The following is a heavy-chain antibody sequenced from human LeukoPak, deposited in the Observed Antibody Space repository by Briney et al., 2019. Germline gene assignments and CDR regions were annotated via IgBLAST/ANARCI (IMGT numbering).Heavy chain of an antibody. V-gene: IGHV4-61*02. CDR1: GGSISSASYY. Sequence: SQTLSLTCTVSGGSISSASYYWSWIRQPAGKGLEWIGRIYTSGSTNYNPSLKSRVTISVDTSKNQFSLKLSSVTAADTAVYYCARINTSGGDYVFDFWGQGSLVTVSS. D-gene: IGHD4-17*01. CDR2: IYTSGST. CDR3: ARINTSGGDYVFDF. J-gene: IGHJ4*02.